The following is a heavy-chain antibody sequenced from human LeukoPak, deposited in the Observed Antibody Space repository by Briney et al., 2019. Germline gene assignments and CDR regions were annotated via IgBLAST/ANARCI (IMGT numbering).Heavy chain of an antibody. J-gene: IGHJ3*01. CDR3: ARWYDSSGFSPGGIDV. CDR1: EFSVSTNY. V-gene: IGHV3-66*01. CDR2: IYSGGTT. Sequence: GGSLRLSCDASEFSVSTNYMTWVRQAPGKGLERVSVIYSGGTTYYAESVKGRFIISRDNSKNTLFLQMNSLRAEDTAVYFCARWYDSSGFSPGGIDVWGQGTMVAVSS. D-gene: IGHD3-22*01.